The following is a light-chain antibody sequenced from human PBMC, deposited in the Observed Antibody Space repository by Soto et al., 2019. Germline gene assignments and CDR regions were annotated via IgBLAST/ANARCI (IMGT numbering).Light chain of an antibody. CDR2: GAS. J-gene: IGKJ1*01. CDR3: HQYNSWLGT. CDR1: QSINAH. Sequence: EVVMTQSPATLSVSPGERVTLSCRASQSINAHLAWYQQKPGQAPRLLIHGASTRATGIPARLSGSGFGTDFILGIRGRLCEGCSVYYCHQYNSWLGTFGQGTKVELQ. V-gene: IGKV3-15*01.